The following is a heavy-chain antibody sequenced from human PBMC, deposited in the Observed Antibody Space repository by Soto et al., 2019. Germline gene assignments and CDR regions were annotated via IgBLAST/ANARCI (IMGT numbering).Heavy chain of an antibody. CDR3: AIRSGYSGYDSGHFDY. CDR1: GGTFSSYT. J-gene: IGHJ4*02. Sequence: SVKVSCKASGGTFSSYTISWVRQAPGQGLEWMGRIIPILGIANYAQKFQGRVTITADKSTSTAYMELSSLRSEDTAVYYCAIRSGYSGYDSGHFDYWGQGTLVTVSS. CDR2: IIPILGIA. D-gene: IGHD5-12*01. V-gene: IGHV1-69*02.